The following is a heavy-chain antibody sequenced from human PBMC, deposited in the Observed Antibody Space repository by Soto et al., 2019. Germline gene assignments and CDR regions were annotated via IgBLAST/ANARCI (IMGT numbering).Heavy chain of an antibody. CDR1: GGSISDYY. J-gene: IGHJ1*01. Sequence: QGQLQQWGAGLLKPSETLSLICAGYGGSISDYYWAWVRQPPGKGLGWIGEITDSGVTNYNSSLKSRVTISVEGYKNQFSLTLRSVTAADTAVYYCARSRGGVQDWGQGTLVTVSS. CDR3: ARSRGGVQD. CDR2: ITDSGVT. D-gene: IGHD3-10*01. V-gene: IGHV4-34*01.